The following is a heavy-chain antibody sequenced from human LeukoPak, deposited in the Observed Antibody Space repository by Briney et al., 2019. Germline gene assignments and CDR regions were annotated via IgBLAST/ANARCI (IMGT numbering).Heavy chain of an antibody. V-gene: IGHV3-33*06. CDR3: AKGTYGRSGGYRTYFDT. Sequence: GGSLRLSCAASGFTVTSCGIHWVRQAPGKGLEWVSLLWHDGSLQYYADSVEGRFTVSRDTSKNTVYLQMDNLRAEDTAVYYCAKGTYGRSGGYRTYFDTWGQGTLVIVSS. CDR1: GFTVTSCG. CDR2: LWHDGSLQ. D-gene: IGHD3-22*01. J-gene: IGHJ4*02.